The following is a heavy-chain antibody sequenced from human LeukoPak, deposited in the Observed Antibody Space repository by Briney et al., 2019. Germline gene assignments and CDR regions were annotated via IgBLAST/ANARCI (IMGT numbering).Heavy chain of an antibody. D-gene: IGHD3-10*01. Sequence: GGSLRLSCVPSEFIFSDYWISGARKPPGRGRKWVANIKQGGREEKYVGSVKGRFAISRDDAKSTLYLQMDSLSGDDTAVYYCARDNGGWFDSWGRGTLVTVSS. CDR3: ARDNGGWFDS. J-gene: IGHJ5*01. CDR1: EFIFSDYW. CDR2: IKQGGREE. V-gene: IGHV3-7*03.